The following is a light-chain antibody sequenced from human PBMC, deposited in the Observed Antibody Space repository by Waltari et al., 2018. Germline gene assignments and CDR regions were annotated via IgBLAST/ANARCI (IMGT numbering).Light chain of an antibody. V-gene: IGKV1-9*01. CDR3: QQLNTYPLT. J-gene: IGKJ3*01. CDR1: QGISSD. CDR2: SAS. Sequence: IQLTQSPSSLSASVGDRVTITCRASQGISSDLAWYQQTPGKAPKLLLYSASTLQSGFPSRFSGSGSGTGLILTISSLQPEDFATYYCQQLNTYPLTFGPGTKVDIK.